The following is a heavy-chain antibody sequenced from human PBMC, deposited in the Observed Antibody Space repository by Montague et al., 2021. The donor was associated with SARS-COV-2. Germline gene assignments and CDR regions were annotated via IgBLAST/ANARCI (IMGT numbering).Heavy chain of an antibody. CDR1: GGSIISPSFH. V-gene: IGHV4-39*01. CDR3: ARRLTVSTGYAKSVYFDY. Sequence: SETLSLTCTVSGGSIISPSFHWVWIRQAPGKGLEWIGSIYYGGTTYFNPSLRSRVTLSVDTSRIQFSLELSSVTAADTAVYYCARRLTVSTGYAKSVYFDYWGQGVLVTVSS. D-gene: IGHD3-9*01. CDR2: IYYGGTT. J-gene: IGHJ4*02.